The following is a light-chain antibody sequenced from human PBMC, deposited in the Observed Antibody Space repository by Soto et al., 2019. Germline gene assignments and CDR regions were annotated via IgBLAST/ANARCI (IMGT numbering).Light chain of an antibody. J-gene: IGKJ2*01. CDR1: QGIRSY. CDR2: AAS. CDR3: RQLNSYPYT. V-gene: IGKV1-9*01. Sequence: IQLTQSPSSLSASVGDRVTITCRASQGIRSYLAWYQQKPGKAPNLLIYAASTLQSGVPSRFSGSGSGTDFTLTISSLQPEDFAPYYCRQLNSYPYTFGQGTKLEIK.